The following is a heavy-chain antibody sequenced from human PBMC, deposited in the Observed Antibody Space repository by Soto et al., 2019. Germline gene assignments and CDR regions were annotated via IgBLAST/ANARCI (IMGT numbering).Heavy chain of an antibody. D-gene: IGHD1-26*01. CDR3: DRDGGSNSGGIDY. V-gene: IGHV1-69*01. Sequence: QVQLVQSGAEVKKPGSSVKVSCKASGGTFSSYSINWVRQAPGQGLEWMGEIIPIFGTANYAQKLQGRVTIAADESTSTAYMELSSLRSEDTAVYYCDRDGGSNSGGIDYWGQGTLVTGSS. CDR1: GGTFSSYS. CDR2: IIPIFGTA. J-gene: IGHJ4*02.